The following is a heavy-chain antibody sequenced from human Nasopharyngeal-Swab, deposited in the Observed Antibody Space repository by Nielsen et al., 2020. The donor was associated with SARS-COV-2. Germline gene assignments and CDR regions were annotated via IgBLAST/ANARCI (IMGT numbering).Heavy chain of an antibody. D-gene: IGHD4-17*01. Sequence: GGSLRLSCRGSGYSFTSYWIGWVRQMPGKGLEWVGIIYPGDSDTRYSPSFQGQVTISADKSISTAYLQWSSLKASDTAMYYCARRPTNGDYGAYGMDVWGQGTTVTVSS. V-gene: IGHV5-51*01. J-gene: IGHJ6*02. CDR3: ARRPTNGDYGAYGMDV. CDR1: GYSFTSYW. CDR2: IYPGDSDT.